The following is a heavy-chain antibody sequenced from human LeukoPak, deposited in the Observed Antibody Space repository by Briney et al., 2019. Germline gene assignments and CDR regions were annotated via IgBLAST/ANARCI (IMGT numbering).Heavy chain of an antibody. D-gene: IGHD5-12*01. Sequence: PSETLSLTCGVSGVYITSSSYYWGWIRQPPGKGLEWIGSMYYSGGTDYNPSLQSRVSISVDTSRNQVSLKLNSVTAADTAVYYCARSGFSGYDWNYWGQGILVTVSS. V-gene: IGHV4-39*07. J-gene: IGHJ4*02. CDR2: MYYSGGT. CDR3: ARSGFSGYDWNY. CDR1: GVYITSSSYY.